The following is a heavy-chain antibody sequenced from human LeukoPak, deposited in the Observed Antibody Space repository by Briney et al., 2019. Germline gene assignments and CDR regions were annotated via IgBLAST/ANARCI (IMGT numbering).Heavy chain of an antibody. J-gene: IGHJ4*02. V-gene: IGHV4-30-2*01. CDR3: ALDDDYSNY. CDR1: GGSISSGGYP. CDR2: IYHSGST. Sequence: SETLSLTCAVSGGSISSGGYPWSWIRQPPGKGLEWIGYIYHSGSTYYNPSLKSRVTISVDRSKNQSSPKLSSVSAADTAVYYCALDDDYSNYWGQGTLVTVSS. D-gene: IGHD4-11*01.